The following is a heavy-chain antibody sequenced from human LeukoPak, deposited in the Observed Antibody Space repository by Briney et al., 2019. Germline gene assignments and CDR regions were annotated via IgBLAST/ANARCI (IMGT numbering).Heavy chain of an antibody. D-gene: IGHD5-18*01. CDR3: AAVSGIRGYSYTFDY. Sequence: SVKVSCKASGFTFTSSAVQWVRQARGQRLEWIGWIVIGSGNTNYAQKFQERVTITRDMSTSTAYMELSSLRSEDTAVYYCAAVSGIRGYSYTFDYWGQGTLVTVSS. CDR2: IVIGSGNT. CDR1: GFTFTSSA. J-gene: IGHJ4*02. V-gene: IGHV1-58*01.